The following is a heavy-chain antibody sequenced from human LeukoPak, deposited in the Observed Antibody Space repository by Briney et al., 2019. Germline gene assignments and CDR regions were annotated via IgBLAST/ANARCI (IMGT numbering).Heavy chain of an antibody. D-gene: IGHD6-19*01. Sequence: PGGSLRLSCEASGFTFSSFVMHWVRQAPGKGLEWVAVISSDGSNKYYVDSVRGRFSISRDNFKSTVFLQMDYLTPEDTSVYYCARGVGSGWYFPWGQGTLVTVSS. J-gene: IGHJ5*02. V-gene: IGHV3-30*03. CDR1: GFTFSSFV. CDR3: ARGVGSGWYFP. CDR2: ISSDGSNK.